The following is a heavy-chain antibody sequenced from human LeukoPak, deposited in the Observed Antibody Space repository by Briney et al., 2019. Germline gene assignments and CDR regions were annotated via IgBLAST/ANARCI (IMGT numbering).Heavy chain of an antibody. CDR1: GGSLSSSSDY. CDR2: TYYSEST. J-gene: IGHJ4*02. D-gene: IGHD6-13*01. CDR3: ARESLSSCWY. V-gene: IGHV4-39*02. Sequence: SETLSLTCTVSGGSLSSSSDYWGWIRQPPGKGLEWTASTYYSESTYYNPSPKRRVTISVDTSKNRFSVKLSSVTSGDTAVYYCARESLSSCWYWGQGTLVTVSS.